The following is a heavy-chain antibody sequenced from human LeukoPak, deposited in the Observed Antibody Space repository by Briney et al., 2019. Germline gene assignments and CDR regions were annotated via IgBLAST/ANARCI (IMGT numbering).Heavy chain of an antibody. CDR2: MNPNSGRR. V-gene: IGHV1-8*01. CDR1: GNIFRNYD. Sequence: ASVKVSCKASGNIFRNYDINWVRQAPRHPLEWMGWMNPNSGRRVYAQKFQGRVTMTRNSSINTAYMELTSLRSDDRAVYYCARGLRSDYWGQGTLVTVSS. J-gene: IGHJ4*02. D-gene: IGHD3-16*02. CDR3: ARGLRSDY.